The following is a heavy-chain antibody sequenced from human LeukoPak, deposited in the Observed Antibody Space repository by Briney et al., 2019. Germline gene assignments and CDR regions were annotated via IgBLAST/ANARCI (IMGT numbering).Heavy chain of an antibody. V-gene: IGHV4-34*01. Sequence: SETLSLTCAVYGGSFSGYYWSWIRQPPGKGLEWIGEINHSGSTNYNPSLKSRVTISVDTSKNQFSLKLSSVTAADTAVYYCARSGRRSLGYWGQGTLVTVSS. D-gene: IGHD3-10*01. J-gene: IGHJ4*02. CDR1: GGSFSGYY. CDR3: ARSGRRSLGY. CDR2: INHSGST.